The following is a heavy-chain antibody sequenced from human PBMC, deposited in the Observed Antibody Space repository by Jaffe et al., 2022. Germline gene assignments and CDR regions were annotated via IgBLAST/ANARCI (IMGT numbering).Heavy chain of an antibody. V-gene: IGHV3-30*02. Sequence: QVQLVESGGGVVQPGGSLRLSCAASGFTFSSYGMHWVRQAPGKGLEWVAFIRYDGSNKYYADSVKGRFTISRDNSKNTLYLQMNSLRAEDTAVYYCAKDPGVVAAIGAFDIWGQGTMVTVSS. J-gene: IGHJ3*02. CDR1: GFTFSSYG. D-gene: IGHD2-15*01. CDR2: IRYDGSNK. CDR3: AKDPGVVAAIGAFDI.